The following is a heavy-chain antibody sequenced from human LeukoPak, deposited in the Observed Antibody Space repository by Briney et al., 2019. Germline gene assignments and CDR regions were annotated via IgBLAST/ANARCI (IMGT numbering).Heavy chain of an antibody. V-gene: IGHV3-13*01. J-gene: IGHJ4*02. CDR1: GFTFSSYD. Sequence: GGSLRLSCAASGFTFSSYDMHWVRQAPGKGLEWVSAIGTAGDTYYPGSVKGRFTISRENAKNSLYLQMNSLSAGDTAVYYCARGRLRDGYNSVDYWGQGTLVTVSS. CDR3: ARGRLRDGYNSVDY. D-gene: IGHD5-24*01. CDR2: IGTAGDT.